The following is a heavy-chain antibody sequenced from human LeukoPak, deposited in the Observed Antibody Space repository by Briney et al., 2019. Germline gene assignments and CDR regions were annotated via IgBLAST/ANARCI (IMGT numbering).Heavy chain of an antibody. J-gene: IGHJ4*02. CDR1: GYTFTGYY. CDR3: ARDKAILTGYYSEFDY. D-gene: IGHD3-9*01. V-gene: IGHV1-2*02. Sequence: GASVKVSCKASGYTFTGYYMHWVRQAPGQGLEWMGWINPNSGGTNYAQKFQGRVTMTRDTSISTAYMELSRLRSDDTAVYYCARDKAILTGYYSEFDYWGQGTLVAVSS. CDR2: INPNSGGT.